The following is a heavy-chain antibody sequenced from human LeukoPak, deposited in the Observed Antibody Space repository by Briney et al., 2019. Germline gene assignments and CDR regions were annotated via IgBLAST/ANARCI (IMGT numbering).Heavy chain of an antibody. CDR3: ARGRDYYDSSGYYYFDY. CDR2: IYYSGST. V-gene: IGHV4-39*07. Sequence: SETLSLTCTVSGGPISSSSYYWGWIRQPPGKGLEWIGSIYYSGSTYYNPSLKSRVTISVDTSKNQFSLKLSSVTAADTAVYYCARGRDYYDSSGYYYFDYWGQGTLVTVSS. J-gene: IGHJ4*02. CDR1: GGPISSSSYY. D-gene: IGHD3-22*01.